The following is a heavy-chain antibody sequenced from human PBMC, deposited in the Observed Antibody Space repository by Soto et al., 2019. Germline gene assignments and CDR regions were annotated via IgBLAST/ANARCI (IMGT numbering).Heavy chain of an antibody. CDR3: ARTFYNFWSGYYWGYYYGMDV. CDR1: GFTFSSYW. Sequence: GGSLRLSCAASGFTFSSYWMHWVRQAPGKGLVWVSRINSDGSSTSYADSVKGRFTISRDNAKNTLYLQMNSLRAEDTAVYYCARTFYNFWSGYYWGYYYGMDVWGQGTTVTVSS. V-gene: IGHV3-74*01. D-gene: IGHD3-3*01. J-gene: IGHJ6*02. CDR2: INSDGSST.